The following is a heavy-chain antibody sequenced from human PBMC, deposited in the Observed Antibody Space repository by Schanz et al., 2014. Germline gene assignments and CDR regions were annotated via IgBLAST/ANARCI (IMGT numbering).Heavy chain of an antibody. CDR3: ASDLATTGNNWFDP. CDR2: ISAYNGNT. V-gene: IGHV1-18*01. Sequence: QVQLVQSGSEVKKPGASVKVSCKASGYTFTTYGISWVRQAPGQGLEWMAWISAYNGNTKYAQRLQDRVTVTTDTSKSPAYMELPSLRSDDTAVYYCASDLATTGNNWFDPWGQGTLVTVSS. CDR1: GYTFTTYG. J-gene: IGHJ5*02. D-gene: IGHD1-1*01.